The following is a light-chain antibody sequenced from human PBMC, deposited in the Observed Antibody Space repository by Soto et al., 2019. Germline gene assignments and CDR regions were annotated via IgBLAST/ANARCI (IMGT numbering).Light chain of an antibody. CDR3: QQSSNWPPIT. V-gene: IGKV3-11*01. CDR2: DAS. J-gene: IGKJ5*01. CDR1: QSVSSY. Sequence: EIVLTQSPATLSLSPGERATLSCRASQSVSSYLAWYQQKPGQAPRLLIYDASNRATGIPARFSGSGSGTDFTLPISSLEPEDFAVYYCQQSSNWPPITFGQGTRLEI.